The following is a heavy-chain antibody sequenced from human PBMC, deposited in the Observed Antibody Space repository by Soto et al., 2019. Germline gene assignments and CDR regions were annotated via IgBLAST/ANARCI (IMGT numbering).Heavy chain of an antibody. CDR1: GGTFSSYA. J-gene: IGHJ5*02. D-gene: IGHD3-22*01. CDR2: IIPIFGTA. V-gene: IGHV1-69*13. Sequence: ASVKVSCKASGGTFSSYAISWVRQAPGQGLEWMGEIIPIFGTANYAQKFQGRVTITADESTSTAYMELSSLRSEDTAVYYCARDRGPSSGYYPYWFDPWGQGTMVTVSS. CDR3: ARDRGPSSGYYPYWFDP.